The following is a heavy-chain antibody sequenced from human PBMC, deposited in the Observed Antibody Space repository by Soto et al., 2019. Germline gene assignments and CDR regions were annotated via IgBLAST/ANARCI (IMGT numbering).Heavy chain of an antibody. J-gene: IGHJ2*01. CDR2: ISGRSTYI. V-gene: IGHV3-21*01. CDR1: GFTFSDYT. CDR3: ERDKITLPFDL. Sequence: EGSLRLSCAASGFTFSDYTMSWVRQAPGKGLEWVSSISGRSTYIYYADSVRGRFTISRDNAENSLSLHMTSLRADDTAVYFCERDKITLPFDLWCRGTLLAVSS. D-gene: IGHD3-10*01.